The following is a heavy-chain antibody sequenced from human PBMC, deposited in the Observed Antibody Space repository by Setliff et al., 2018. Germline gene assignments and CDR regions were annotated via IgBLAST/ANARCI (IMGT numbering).Heavy chain of an antibody. Sequence: SETLSLTCSVSGASISSGSNYWSWIRQPAGKGVEWIGHILSSGGTNYNPSLKNRVSISLDTSKNQVVLTMTNMDPVDTATYYCAHRRMVREVSHSGYFDYWGQGTLVTV. CDR3: AHRRMVREVSHSGYFDY. CDR1: GASISSGSNY. D-gene: IGHD3-10*01. J-gene: IGHJ4*02. CDR2: ILSSGGT. V-gene: IGHV4-61*10.